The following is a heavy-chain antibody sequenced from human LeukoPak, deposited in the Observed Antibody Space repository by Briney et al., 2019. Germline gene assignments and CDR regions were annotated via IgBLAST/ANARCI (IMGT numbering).Heavy chain of an antibody. CDR1: GYTFTGYY. J-gene: IGHJ4*02. Sequence: ASVKVSCKASGYTFTGYYMHWVRQAPGQGLEWMGWINPNSGGTNYAQKFQGRVTMTRDTSISTAYMELSRLRSDDTAVYYCARENRCSDTSCENDYWGQGTLVTVSS. D-gene: IGHD2-15*01. V-gene: IGHV1-2*02. CDR2: INPNSGGT. CDR3: ARENRCSDTSCENDY.